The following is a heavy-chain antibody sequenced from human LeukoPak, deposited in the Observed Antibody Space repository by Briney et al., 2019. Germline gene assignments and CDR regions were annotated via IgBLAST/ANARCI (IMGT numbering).Heavy chain of an antibody. V-gene: IGHV3-23*01. Sequence: GGSLRLSCAASGFTFSSYAMSWVRQAPGKGLEWVSAISGSGGSTYYADSVKGRFTISRDNSKNTLYLQMNSLRAEDTAVYYCAKDYPDSGSYYRIPFRGGAFDIWGQGTMVTVSS. D-gene: IGHD1-26*01. CDR2: ISGSGGST. CDR1: GFTFSSYA. CDR3: AKDYPDSGSYYRIPFRGGAFDI. J-gene: IGHJ3*02.